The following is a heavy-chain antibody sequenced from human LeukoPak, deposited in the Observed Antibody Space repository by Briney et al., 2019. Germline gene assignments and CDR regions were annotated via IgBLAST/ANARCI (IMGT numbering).Heavy chain of an antibody. J-gene: IGHJ4*02. V-gene: IGHV3-23*01. CDR3: AKREEQWLVRGAFDY. D-gene: IGHD6-19*01. CDR2: ISGSGGST. Sequence: GGSLRLSCAASGFTFSSYAMSWVRQAPGKGLEWVSAISGSGGSTYYADSVKGRFTISRDNSKNTLYLQMNSLRAEDTAVYYCAKREEQWLVRGAFDYWGLGTLVTVSS. CDR1: GFTFSSYA.